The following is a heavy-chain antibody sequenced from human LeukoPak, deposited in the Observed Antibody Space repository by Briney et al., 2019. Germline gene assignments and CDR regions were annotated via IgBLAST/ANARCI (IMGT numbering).Heavy chain of an antibody. D-gene: IGHD3-22*01. V-gene: IGHV3-23*01. CDR2: ISGSGGST. CDR3: ANDGAYYDINTYAFDI. Sequence: GGSLRLSCAASGFTFSSYAMSWVRQAPGKGLEWVSGISGSGGSTYYADSVKGRFTISRDNSKNTLYLQMNSLRAEDTAVYYCANDGAYYDINTYAFDIWGQGTMVTVSS. CDR1: GFTFSSYA. J-gene: IGHJ3*02.